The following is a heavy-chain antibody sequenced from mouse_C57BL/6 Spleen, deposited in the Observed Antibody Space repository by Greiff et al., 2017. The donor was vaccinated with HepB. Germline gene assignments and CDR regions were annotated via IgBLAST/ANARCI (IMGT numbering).Heavy chain of an antibody. CDR2: INPNNGGT. D-gene: IGHD1-1*01. CDR3: ARGTYLLLRAGDV. J-gene: IGHJ1*03. CDR1: GYTFTDYY. V-gene: IGHV1-26*01. Sequence: EVQLQQSGPELVKPGASVKISCKASGYTFTDYYMNWVKQSHGKSLEWIGDINPNNGGTSYNQKFKGKATLTVDKSSSTAYMELRSLTSEDSAVYYCARGTYLLLRAGDVWGTGTTVTVSS.